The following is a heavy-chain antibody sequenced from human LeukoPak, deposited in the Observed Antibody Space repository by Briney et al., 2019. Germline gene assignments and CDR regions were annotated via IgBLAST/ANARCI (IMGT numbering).Heavy chain of an antibody. V-gene: IGHV4-59*11. J-gene: IGHJ4*02. CDR3: ARAKGQGAVDY. Sequence: SETLSLTCTVSGGSISSHYWSWIRQPPGKGLEWIGYIYYSGSTNYNPSIKSRVTISVDTSKSQFSLKRSSVTAADTAVYYCARAKGQGAVDYWGQGTLVTVSS. D-gene: IGHD1-26*01. CDR1: GGSISSHY. CDR2: IYYSGST.